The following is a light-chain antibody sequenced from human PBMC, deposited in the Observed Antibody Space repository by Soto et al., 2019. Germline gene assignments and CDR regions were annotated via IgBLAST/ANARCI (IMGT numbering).Light chain of an antibody. V-gene: IGKV1-27*01. CDR1: QGISNY. Sequence: DIQMTQSPSSRSASVGYRVTITCLASQGISNYLAWYQQKPGKAPKLLIYVSSTLQSGVPSRFSGSGSGTDFTLTISSLQAEDVATYYCQNYYSAPLTFGGGTRVEIK. J-gene: IGKJ4*01. CDR2: VSS. CDR3: QNYYSAPLT.